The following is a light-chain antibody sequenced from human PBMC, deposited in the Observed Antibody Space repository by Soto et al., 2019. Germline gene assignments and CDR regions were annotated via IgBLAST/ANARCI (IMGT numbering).Light chain of an antibody. Sequence: IQMTQSPSSMSASVGDTVTITCRASESIAGWLAWYQQKPGEAPKLLIYAASTLPSGVPSRFSGSGYVTDFTLTINGLQPEDFATYYCQQPYTFPLTFGPGTKVDI. CDR1: ESIAGW. CDR2: AAS. J-gene: IGKJ3*01. V-gene: IGKV1-12*01. CDR3: QQPYTFPLT.